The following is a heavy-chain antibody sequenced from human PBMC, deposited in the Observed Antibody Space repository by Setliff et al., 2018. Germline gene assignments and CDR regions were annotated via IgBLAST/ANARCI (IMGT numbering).Heavy chain of an antibody. Sequence: GESLTISCVASGFNFRDAWMTWVRQAPGKGPEWVGRIKDEYDGGTIEYAAPVEGRFTISRDDSRNTLYLHMNSLKTEDTAVYYCTTYAGLVVSPTWGQGTLVTVSS. V-gene: IGHV3-15*01. CDR2: IKDEYDGGTI. J-gene: IGHJ4*02. CDR3: TTYAGLVVSPT. D-gene: IGHD3-22*01. CDR1: GFNFRDAW.